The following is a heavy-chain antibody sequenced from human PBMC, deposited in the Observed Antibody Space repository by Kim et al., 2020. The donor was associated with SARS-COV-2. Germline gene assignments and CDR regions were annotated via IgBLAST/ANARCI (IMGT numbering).Heavy chain of an antibody. CDR3: TRDQLYPWAKNFDY. CDR2: IRATAHGGTT. Sequence: PGGSLRLSCSISGFTLDDYNLSWVRQAPGKGLEWVALIRATAHGGTTEYAASVKGRFTVSRDDSKSIAYLQMDSLKTEDTALYYCTRDQLYPWAKNFDYWGQGTLATVSS. CDR1: GFTLDDYN. J-gene: IGHJ4*02. V-gene: IGHV3-49*04. D-gene: IGHD1-1*01.